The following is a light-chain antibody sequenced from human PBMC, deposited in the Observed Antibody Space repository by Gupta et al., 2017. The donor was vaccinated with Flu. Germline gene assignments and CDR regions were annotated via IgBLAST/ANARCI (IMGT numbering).Light chain of an antibody. CDR3: QSADSSGGSRV. Sequence: GDAVGNHYVYWYQQQSGEAPLLVIYKDTGRPSGIPERFSGSISATTATLTISGVPADDEDDYYCQSADSSGGSRVFGGGTRVTVL. CDR2: KDT. CDR1: AVGNHY. V-gene: IGLV3-25*03. J-gene: IGLJ3*02.